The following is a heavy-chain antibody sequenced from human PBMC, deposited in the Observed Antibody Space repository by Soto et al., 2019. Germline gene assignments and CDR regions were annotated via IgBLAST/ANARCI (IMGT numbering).Heavy chain of an antibody. J-gene: IGHJ6*02. D-gene: IGHD3-9*01. CDR2: INPNSGGT. CDR1: GYTFTGYY. Sequence: GASVKVSCKASGYTFTGYYMHWVRQAPGQGLEWMGWINPNSGGTNYAQKFQGWVTMTRDTSISTAYMELSRLRSDDTAVYYCAMAYYDILTGYYRGYYYYGMDVWGQGTTVTVSS. CDR3: AMAYYDILTGYYRGYYYYGMDV. V-gene: IGHV1-2*04.